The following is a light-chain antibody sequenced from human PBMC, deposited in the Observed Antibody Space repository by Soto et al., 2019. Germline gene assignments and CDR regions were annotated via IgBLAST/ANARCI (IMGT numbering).Light chain of an antibody. Sequence: DIQMTQSPPSQSASVGDRVTITCRASQDVSHDLGRFQQKPGKAPKRLIYKASTLKSGVPSRFSGSGSGTEFTLTVSSLQPDDFETYYCQHYNSYSEAFGQGTKVDIK. CDR3: QHYNSYSEA. CDR2: KAS. V-gene: IGKV1-5*03. J-gene: IGKJ1*01. CDR1: QDVSHD.